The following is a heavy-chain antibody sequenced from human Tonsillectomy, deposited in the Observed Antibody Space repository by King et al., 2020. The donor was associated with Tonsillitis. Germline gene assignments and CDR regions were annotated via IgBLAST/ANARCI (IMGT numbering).Heavy chain of an antibody. CDR2: IRPDGNSI. CDR3: ARDTGWCRADA. Sequence: QLVQSGGGLVQPGGSLRLSCAASGFAFSSYWMSWVRQAPGKGLEWVANIRPDGNSINYVDSVRGRFTISRSNADKSLFLEMKGLRTDDTAVYYCARDTGWCRADAWGQGILVTVSS. D-gene: IGHD6-19*01. J-gene: IGHJ5*02. V-gene: IGHV3-7*03. CDR1: GFAFSSYW.